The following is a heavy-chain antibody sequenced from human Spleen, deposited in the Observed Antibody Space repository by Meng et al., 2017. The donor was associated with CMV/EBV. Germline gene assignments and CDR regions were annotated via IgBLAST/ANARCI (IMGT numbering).Heavy chain of an antibody. CDR1: GYSFTSYW. CDR2: IYPGDSDT. J-gene: IGHJ6*02. D-gene: IGHD3-22*01. Sequence: GGSLRLSCKGSGYSFTSYWIGWVRQMPGKGLEWMGIIYPGDSDTRYSPSFQGQVTISADKSINTAYLQWSSLKASDTAMYYCARQGFYYDRSPDVWGQGTTVTVSS. CDR3: ARQGFYYDRSPDV. V-gene: IGHV5-51*01.